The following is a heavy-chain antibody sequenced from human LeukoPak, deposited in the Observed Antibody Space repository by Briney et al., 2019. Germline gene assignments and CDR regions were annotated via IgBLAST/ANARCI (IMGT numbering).Heavy chain of an antibody. J-gene: IGHJ6*04. CDR1: GGSFSGYY. CDR3: ARGLAVLFPYGMDV. V-gene: IGHV4-34*01. Sequence: SETLSLTCAVYGGSFSGYYWSWIRQPPGKGLEWIGEINHSGSTNYNPSLKSRVTISVDTSKNQFSLKLSSVTAADMAVYYCARGLAVLFPYGMDVWGKGTTVTVSS. D-gene: IGHD3-3*01. CDR2: INHSGST.